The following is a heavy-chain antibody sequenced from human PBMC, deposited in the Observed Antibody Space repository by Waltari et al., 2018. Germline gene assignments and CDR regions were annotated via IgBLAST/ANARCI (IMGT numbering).Heavy chain of an antibody. V-gene: IGHV1-69*14. D-gene: IGHD3-22*01. Sequence: QVQLVQSGAEVKKPGSSVKVSCKASGGTFSSYAISWVRQAPGQGLEWMGGIIPIFGTANYAQKFQGRVTITADKSTSTAYMELSSLRSEDTAVYYCARDLGDYDSSGYYYYYYMDVWGKGTTVTVSS. CDR1: GGTFSSYA. J-gene: IGHJ6*03. CDR2: IIPIFGTA. CDR3: ARDLGDYDSSGYYYYYYMDV.